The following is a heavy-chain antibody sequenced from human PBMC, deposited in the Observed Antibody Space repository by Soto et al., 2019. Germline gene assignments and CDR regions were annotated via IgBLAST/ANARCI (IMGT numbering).Heavy chain of an antibody. CDR1: GCTFSSYA. CDR2: IIPIFGTA. CDR3: ARGIWGGSPVNYYYYYGMDV. D-gene: IGHD1-26*01. J-gene: IGHJ6*02. Sequence: GASVKVSCKASGCTFSSYAISWVRQAPGQGLEWMGGIIPIFGTANYAQKFQGRVTITADKSTSTAYMELSSLRSEDTAVYYCARGIWGGSPVNYYYYYGMDVWGQGTTVTVSS. V-gene: IGHV1-69*06.